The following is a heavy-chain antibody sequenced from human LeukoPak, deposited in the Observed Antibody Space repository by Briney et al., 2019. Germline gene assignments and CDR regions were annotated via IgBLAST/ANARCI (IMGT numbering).Heavy chain of an antibody. V-gene: IGHV3-21*01. D-gene: IGHD5-12*01. Sequence: GGSLRLSCAASGFTFSSYSMNWVRQAPGKGLEWVSSMSSSSSYIYYADSVKGRFTISRDNAKNSLYLQMNSLRAEDTAVYYCAREYAIVAYYYYYYYMDVWGKGTTVTVSS. CDR3: AREYAIVAYYYYYYYMDV. CDR1: GFTFSSYS. CDR2: MSSSSSYI. J-gene: IGHJ6*03.